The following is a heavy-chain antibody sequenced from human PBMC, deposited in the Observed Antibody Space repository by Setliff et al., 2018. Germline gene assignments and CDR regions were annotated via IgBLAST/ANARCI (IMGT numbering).Heavy chain of an antibody. CDR3: ARGRNVAARLLDS. CDR1: GGSISNSTFY. J-gene: IGHJ4*02. V-gene: IGHV4-39*07. D-gene: IGHD6-6*01. Sequence: ETLSLTCTVSGGSISNSTFYWGWIRQPPGKGLEWIGSINYYGSIFDDGTTYSTYYNPSLKSRATISIDTSKSQFSLTVTSVTAADTAMYYCARGRNVAARLLDSWGQGTLVTVSS. CDR2: INYYGSIFDDGTTYST.